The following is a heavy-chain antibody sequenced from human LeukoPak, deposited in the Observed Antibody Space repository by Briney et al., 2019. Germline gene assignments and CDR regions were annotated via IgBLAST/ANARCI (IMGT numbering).Heavy chain of an antibody. CDR3: ARTLRGYVDI. J-gene: IGHJ3*02. D-gene: IGHD5-18*01. CDR1: GGSISSGGYY. CDR2: IYHSGST. Sequence: SQTLSLTCTVSGGSISSGGYYWGWIRQPPGKGLEWIGYIYHSGSTYYNPSLKSRVTISVDRSKNQFSLKLSSVTAADTAVYYCARTLRGYVDIWGQGTMVTVSS. V-gene: IGHV4-30-2*01.